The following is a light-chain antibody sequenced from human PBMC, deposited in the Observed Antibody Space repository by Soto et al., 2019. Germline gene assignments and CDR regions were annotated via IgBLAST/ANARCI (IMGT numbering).Light chain of an antibody. CDR2: GAP. CDR1: QTISTD. V-gene: IGKV3-15*01. CDR3: QQNNKWPPVT. J-gene: IGKJ4*01. Sequence: EVVMTQSPATVSVFPGEGVTLSCRASQTISTDLAWYQQKPGQAPRLLIYGAPTRATGVPDRFSGGGSGTEFTLTISSLQSEDFAFYYCQQNNKWPPVTFGGGTKVDIK.